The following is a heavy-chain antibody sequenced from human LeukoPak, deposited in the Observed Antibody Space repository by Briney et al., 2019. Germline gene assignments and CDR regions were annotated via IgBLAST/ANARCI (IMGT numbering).Heavy chain of an antibody. CDR1: GYTFTTYD. J-gene: IGHJ4*02. CDR2: FDPEDGET. CDR3: ATAGVTTRDFDY. V-gene: IGHV1-24*01. D-gene: IGHD4-17*01. Sequence: ASVKVSCKASGYTFTTYDINWVRQAPGKGLEWMGGFDPEDGETIYAQKFQGRVTMTEDTSTDTAYMELSSLRSEDTAVYYCATAGVTTRDFDYWGQGTLVTVSS.